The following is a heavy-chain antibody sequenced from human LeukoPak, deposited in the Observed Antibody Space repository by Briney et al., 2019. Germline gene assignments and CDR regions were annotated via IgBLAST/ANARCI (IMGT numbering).Heavy chain of an antibody. CDR3: ARDPSFLKVAMDDDGFDI. D-gene: IGHD6-19*01. CDR2: ISNSGLTI. CDR1: GFTFSGYY. J-gene: IGHJ3*02. Sequence: GGSLRLSCAASGFTFSGYYMSWIRQAPGKGLEWLSYISNSGLTIHYADFVKGRFTISRDNAKNTLSLQMNSLRAEDTAVYYCARDPSFLKVAMDDDGFDIWGQGTMVTVSS. V-gene: IGHV3-11*01.